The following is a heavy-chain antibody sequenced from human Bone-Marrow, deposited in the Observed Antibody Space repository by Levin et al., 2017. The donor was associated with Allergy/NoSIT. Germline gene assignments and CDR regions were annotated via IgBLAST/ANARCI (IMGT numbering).Heavy chain of an antibody. V-gene: IGHV3-74*01. J-gene: IGHJ5*02. CDR3: ARDYRITIFGVVNWFDP. Sequence: GGSLRLSCAASGFTFSSYWMHWVRQAPGKGLVWVSRINSDGSSTSYADSVKGRFTISRDNAKNTLYLQMNSLRAEDTAVYYCARDYRITIFGVVNWFDPWGQGTLVTVSS. CDR1: GFTFSSYW. CDR2: INSDGSST. D-gene: IGHD3-3*01.